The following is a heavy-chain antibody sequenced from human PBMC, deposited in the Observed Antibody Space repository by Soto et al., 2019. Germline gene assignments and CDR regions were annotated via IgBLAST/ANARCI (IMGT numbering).Heavy chain of an antibody. CDR1: GFTFSSYA. J-gene: IGHJ5*02. Sequence: GGSLRLSCAASGFTFSSYAMSWVRQAPGKGLEWVSTFSANGITTYYADSVKGRFTISRDNSKNTLYLQMTSLTVEDTAVFYCAKKSIASLVPGNWFDPWGQGTLVTVSS. CDR3: AKKSIASLVPGNWFDP. V-gene: IGHV3-23*01. D-gene: IGHD3-3*02. CDR2: FSANGITT.